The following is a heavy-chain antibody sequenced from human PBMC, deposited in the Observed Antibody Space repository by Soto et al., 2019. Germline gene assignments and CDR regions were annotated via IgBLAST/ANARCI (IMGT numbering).Heavy chain of an antibody. CDR2: FYHSGST. V-gene: IGHV4-4*02. CDR1: GGSISSSNW. Sequence: QVQLQESGPGLVKPSRTLSLTCAVSGGSISSSNWWWCVSQPPGEGLVWIGEFYHSGSTNYNPSPNSRATISVDNSKYQFSLKLSSVTAADTAMYYCAGVPAESLGLRVCDYDDGIDFWGQGTTVTVSS. CDR3: AGVPAESLGLRVCDYDDGIDF. D-gene: IGHD3-16*02. J-gene: IGHJ6*02.